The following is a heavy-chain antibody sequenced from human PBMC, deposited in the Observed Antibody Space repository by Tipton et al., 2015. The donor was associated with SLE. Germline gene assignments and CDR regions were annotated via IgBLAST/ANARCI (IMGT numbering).Heavy chain of an antibody. CDR2: IYYSGST. V-gene: IGHV4-59*01. D-gene: IGHD3-9*01. CDR1: GGSISGYY. J-gene: IGHJ2*01. CDR3: ARDMHDILTGYSRHWYFDL. Sequence: LRLSCTVSGGSISGYYWSWIRQPPGKGLEWIGYIYYSGSTNYNPSLKSRVTISVDTSKNQFSLKLSSVTAADTAVYYCARDMHDILTGYSRHWYFDLWGRGTLVTVSS.